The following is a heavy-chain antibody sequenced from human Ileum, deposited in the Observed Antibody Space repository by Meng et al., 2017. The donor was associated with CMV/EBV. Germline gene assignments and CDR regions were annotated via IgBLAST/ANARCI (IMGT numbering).Heavy chain of an antibody. CDR2: IKSKTEGGTT. D-gene: IGHD2-2*02. J-gene: IGHJ4*02. CDR3: TSVGYCSSTSCYTVDY. CDR1: GFTFSNAW. V-gene: IGHV3-15*01. Sequence: GGSLRLSCAASGFTFSNAWMSWVRQAPGKGLEWGGRIKSKTEGGTTDYAAPVKGRFTISRDDSKNTLYLQMNSLKTEDTAVYYCTSVGYCSSTSCYTVDYWGQGTLVTVSS.